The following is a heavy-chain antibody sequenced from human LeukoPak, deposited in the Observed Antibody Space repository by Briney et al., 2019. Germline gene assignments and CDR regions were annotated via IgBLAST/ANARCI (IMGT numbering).Heavy chain of an antibody. CDR3: ARQGYDSSGYYYDAFDI. CDR1: GYSFTSYW. V-gene: IGHV5-51*01. J-gene: IGHJ3*02. D-gene: IGHD3-22*01. Sequence: GESLKISCKGSGYSFTSYWIGWVRQMPGKGLGWVGIIYPGDSDTRYSPSFQGQVTISADKSISTAYLQWSSLKASDTAMYYCARQGYDSSGYYYDAFDIWGQGTMVTVSS. CDR2: IYPGDSDT.